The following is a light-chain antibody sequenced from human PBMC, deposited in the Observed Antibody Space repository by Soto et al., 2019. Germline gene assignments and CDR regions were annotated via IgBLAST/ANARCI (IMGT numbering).Light chain of an antibody. Sequence: DIQMTESPSTLSASVGDRVTITCRASQSISSWLAWYKQKPGEAPKVLSYDASSLQSGVPSRFRGSGSGTQFTLTISSLQPDDFATYFCQQYKSYSITFGQGTRLEIK. CDR3: QQYKSYSIT. CDR1: QSISSW. J-gene: IGKJ5*01. V-gene: IGKV1-5*01. CDR2: DAS.